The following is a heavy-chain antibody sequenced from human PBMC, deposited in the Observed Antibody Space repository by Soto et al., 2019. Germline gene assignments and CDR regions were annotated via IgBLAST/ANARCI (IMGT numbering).Heavy chain of an antibody. CDR3: AIIAPSITIFGVASDAFDI. V-gene: IGHV1-18*01. Sequence: ASVKVSCKASGYTFTSYGISWLRQAPGQGLEWMGWISAYNGNTNYAQKLQGRVTMTTDTSTSTAYMELRSLRSDDTAVYYCAIIAPSITIFGVASDAFDIWGQGTMVTVSS. D-gene: IGHD3-3*01. CDR1: GYTFTSYG. J-gene: IGHJ3*02. CDR2: ISAYNGNT.